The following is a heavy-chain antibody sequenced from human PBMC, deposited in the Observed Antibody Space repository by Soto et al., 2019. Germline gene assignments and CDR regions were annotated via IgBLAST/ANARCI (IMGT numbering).Heavy chain of an antibody. D-gene: IGHD6-6*01. CDR3: ARVRIAARTGAYGMDV. V-gene: IGHV4-4*07. CDR1: GGSISSYY. Sequence: QVQLQESGPGLVKPSETLSLTCTVSGGSISSYYWSWIRQPAGKGLEWIGRIYTSGSTNYNPSLKRRVTMSVDTSTNQVSLKLSSVTAADTAVYYCARVRIAARTGAYGMDVWGQGTTVTVSS. CDR2: IYTSGST. J-gene: IGHJ6*02.